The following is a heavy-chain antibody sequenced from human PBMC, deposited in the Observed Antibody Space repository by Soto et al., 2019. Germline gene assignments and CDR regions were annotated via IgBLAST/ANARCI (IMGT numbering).Heavy chain of an antibody. CDR1: GGIFSSYA. V-gene: IGHV1-69*13. Sequence: SVKVSCKASGGIFSSYAITWVRQAPGQGPEWMGGIIPVFGTPKYAQKFQGRVTITADESTSTVYMELSSLRSEDTAVYYCARDDSGFSGSQYIDYFNYWGQGALVTVYS. CDR2: IIPVFGTP. CDR3: ARDDSGFSGSQYIDYFNY. D-gene: IGHD1-26*01. J-gene: IGHJ4*02.